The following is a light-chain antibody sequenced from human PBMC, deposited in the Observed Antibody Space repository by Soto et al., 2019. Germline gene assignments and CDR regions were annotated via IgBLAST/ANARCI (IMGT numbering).Light chain of an antibody. CDR2: DAS. CDR1: QSFSGH. CDR3: QQRSKWRT. J-gene: IGKJ1*01. Sequence: EFVLTQSPGTLSLSPGERATLSCRASQSFSGHLAWYQQKPGQAPRLLIYDASKRATGIPARFSGSGFGTDYTLTISSLEPEDFAVYYCQQRSKWRTFGQGTKVDIK. V-gene: IGKV3-11*01.